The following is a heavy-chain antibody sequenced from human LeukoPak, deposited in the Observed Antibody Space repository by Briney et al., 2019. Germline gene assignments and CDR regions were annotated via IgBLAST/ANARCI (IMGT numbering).Heavy chain of an antibody. V-gene: IGHV1-18*01. CDR1: GYTFTGCG. Sequence: GASVKVSCKASGYTFTGCGISWVRQAPGQGLEWMGWISAYNGNTNYAQKLQGRVTMTTDTSTSTAYMELRSLRSDDTAVYYCARRIPPTYYYDSSGYYSYYYYYMDVWGKGTTVTVSS. D-gene: IGHD3-22*01. CDR3: ARRIPPTYYYDSSGYYSYYYYYMDV. J-gene: IGHJ6*03. CDR2: ISAYNGNT.